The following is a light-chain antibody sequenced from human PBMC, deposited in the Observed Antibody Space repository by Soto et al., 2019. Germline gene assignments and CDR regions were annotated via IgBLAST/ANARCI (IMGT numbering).Light chain of an antibody. Sequence: IQMTQSPSSLSASVGDRVTITCRASQSIGNCLNWYQHEPGKAPKLLIFTASTFQTGVPSRFRGSGSGTDFTLTITSLQPEDFATYFCQQSYSTPRTFGQGTNLEIK. CDR2: TAS. J-gene: IGKJ2*02. V-gene: IGKV1-39*01. CDR3: QQSYSTPRT. CDR1: QSIGNC.